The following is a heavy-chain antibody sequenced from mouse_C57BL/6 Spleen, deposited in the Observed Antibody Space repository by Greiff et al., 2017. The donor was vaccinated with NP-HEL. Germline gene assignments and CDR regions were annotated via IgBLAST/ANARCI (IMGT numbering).Heavy chain of an antibody. CDR2: ISSGSSTI. J-gene: IGHJ4*01. CDR3: ARRYSYYGPGAMDY. D-gene: IGHD2-12*01. Sequence: EVMLVESGGGLVKPGGSLKLSCAASGFTFSDYGMHWVRQAPEKGLEWVAYISSGSSTIYYADTVKGRFTISRDNAKNTLFLQMTSLRSEDTAMYYCARRYSYYGPGAMDYWGQGTSVTVAS. V-gene: IGHV5-17*01. CDR1: GFTFSDYG.